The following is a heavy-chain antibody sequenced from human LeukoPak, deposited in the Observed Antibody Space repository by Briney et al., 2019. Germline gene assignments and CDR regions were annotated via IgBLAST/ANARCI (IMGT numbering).Heavy chain of an antibody. D-gene: IGHD3-22*01. CDR2: VYYSGST. CDR1: GGSISSYY. V-gene: IGHV4-59*01. CDR3: ARAPYSSGFYFFDP. J-gene: IGHJ5*02. Sequence: SETLSLTCTVSGGSISSYYWSWIRQPPGKGLESIGYVYYSGSTTYNPSLKSRVTISVDTSENQFSLKLSSVTAADTAVYYCARAPYSSGFYFFDPWGQGTLVTVSS.